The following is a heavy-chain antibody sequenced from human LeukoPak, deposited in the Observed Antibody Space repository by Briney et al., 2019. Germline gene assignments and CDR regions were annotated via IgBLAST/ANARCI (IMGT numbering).Heavy chain of an antibody. D-gene: IGHD3-10*01. Sequence: ASVKVSCKASGYTFTGYFIHWVRQAPGQGLEWMGWINPNSGGTNYAQKFQGRVTMTRDTSISTAYMELSRLRSDDTAVYYCATHQLGLWFGELFGYWGQGTLVTVSS. V-gene: IGHV1-2*02. J-gene: IGHJ4*02. CDR2: INPNSGGT. CDR1: GYTFTGYF. CDR3: ATHQLGLWFGELFGY.